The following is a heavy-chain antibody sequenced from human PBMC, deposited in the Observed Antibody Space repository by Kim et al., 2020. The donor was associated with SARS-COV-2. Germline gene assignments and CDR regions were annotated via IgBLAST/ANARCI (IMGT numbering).Heavy chain of an antibody. V-gene: IGHV4-38-2*02. CDR3: ARAEYYGSGSYWY. J-gene: IGHJ4*02. CDR1: GYSISSGYY. CDR2: IYHSGST. Sequence: SETLSLTCTVSGYSISSGYYWGWIRQPPGKGLEWIGSIYHSGSTYYNPSLKSRVTISVDTSKNQFSLKLSSVTAADTAVYYCARAEYYGSGSYWYWGQGTLVTVSS. D-gene: IGHD3-10*01.